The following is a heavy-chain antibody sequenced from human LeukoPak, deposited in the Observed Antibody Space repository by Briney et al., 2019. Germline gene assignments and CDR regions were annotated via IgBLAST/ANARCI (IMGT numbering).Heavy chain of an antibody. D-gene: IGHD3-22*01. CDR1: GYTFTSYY. J-gene: IGHJ6*03. CDR3: ARDYYDSSAPGYMDV. Sequence: GASVKVSCKASGYTFTSYYMHWVRQAPGQGLEWMGIINPSGGSTSYAQKFQGRVTMTRDMSTSTVYMELSSLRSEDTAVYYCARDYYDSSAPGYMDVWGKGTTVTVSS. V-gene: IGHV1-46*01. CDR2: INPSGGST.